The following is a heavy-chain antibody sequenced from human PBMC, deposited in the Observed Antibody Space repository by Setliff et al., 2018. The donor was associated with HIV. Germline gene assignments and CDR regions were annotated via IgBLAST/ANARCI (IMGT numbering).Heavy chain of an antibody. Sequence: SETLSLTCTVSGGSISSGTYYWSWIRQPAGQGLEWIGRIYTSGSTDYNPSLKSRVTISVDASKNQFSLKLSSVTAADTAVYYCAREGDYNFDNTGYLRGGYYYYCMDVWGKGTTVTVSS. J-gene: IGHJ6*03. CDR2: IYTSGST. CDR1: GGSISSGTYY. CDR3: AREGDYNFDNTGYLRGGYYYYCMDV. V-gene: IGHV4-61*02. D-gene: IGHD3-22*01.